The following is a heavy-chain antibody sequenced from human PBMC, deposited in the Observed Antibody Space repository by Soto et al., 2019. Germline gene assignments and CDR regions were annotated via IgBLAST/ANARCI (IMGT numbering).Heavy chain of an antibody. Sequence: EEQILESGGGLVHPGGSLSLSCAASGFLISANAMSWVRQAPGGGLEWVSTISGSAGVAFYADSVRGRFIISRDISKNTIYLQLSPQSADDMARYYCVKGTGRTWFDPWGQGTLVTVSS. CDR1: GFLISANA. CDR3: VKGTGRTWFDP. J-gene: IGHJ5*02. V-gene: IGHV3-23*01. CDR2: ISGSAGVA.